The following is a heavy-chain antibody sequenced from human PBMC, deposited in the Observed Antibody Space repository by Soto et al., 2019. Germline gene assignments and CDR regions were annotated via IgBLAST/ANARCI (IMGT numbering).Heavy chain of an antibody. CDR3: ARDYDYDFWSGYEYNWFDP. Sequence: ASVKVSCKASGYTFTSYGISWVRQAPGQGLEWMGWISAYNGNTNYAQKLQGRVTMTTDTSTSTAYMELRSLRSDDTAVYYCARDYDYDFWSGYEYNWFDPWGQGTLVTVSS. J-gene: IGHJ5*02. D-gene: IGHD3-3*01. CDR1: GYTFTSYG. CDR2: ISAYNGNT. V-gene: IGHV1-18*01.